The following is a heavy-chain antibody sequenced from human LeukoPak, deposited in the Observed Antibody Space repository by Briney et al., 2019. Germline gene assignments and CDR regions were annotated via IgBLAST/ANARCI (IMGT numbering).Heavy chain of an antibody. V-gene: IGHV1-24*01. CDR1: GYTLTELS. D-gene: IGHD6-6*01. J-gene: IGHJ4*02. Sequence: ASVKVSCKVSGYTLTELSMHWVRQAPGKGLEWMGGFDPEDGETIYAQKFQGRVTITADKSTSTAYMELSSLRSEDTAVYYCARAGPSSLNPRGGFDYWGQGTLVTVSS. CDR2: FDPEDGET. CDR3: ARAGPSSLNPRGGFDY.